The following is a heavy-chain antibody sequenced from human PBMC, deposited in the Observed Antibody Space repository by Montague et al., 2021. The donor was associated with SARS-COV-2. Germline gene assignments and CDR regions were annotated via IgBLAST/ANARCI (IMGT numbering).Heavy chain of an antibody. Sequence: SLSLSWSASGFTFSNYAMSWVRQAPGKGLEWVSVIYSGGSSTYYADSVKGRFTISRDNSKNTPYLQMNSLRAEDTAVYYCAKDPHYDFWSGYYFDYWGQGTLVTVSS. V-gene: IGHV3-23*03. D-gene: IGHD3-3*01. CDR2: IYSGGSST. J-gene: IGHJ4*02. CDR3: AKDPHYDFWSGYYFDY. CDR1: GFTFSNYA.